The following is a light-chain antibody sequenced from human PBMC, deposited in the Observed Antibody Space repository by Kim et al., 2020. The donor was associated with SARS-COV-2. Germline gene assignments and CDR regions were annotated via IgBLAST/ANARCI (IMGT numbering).Light chain of an antibody. CDR3: QQYGVPART. Sequence: SPWERATLSCRASQSVRSNYLALYQQKPGQAPMLLIYTASTRAAGIPDRFSGSGSGTDFTLTISRLEPGDFAVYYCQQYGVPARTFGQGTKVDIK. CDR1: QSVRSNY. V-gene: IGKV3-20*01. CDR2: TAS. J-gene: IGKJ1*01.